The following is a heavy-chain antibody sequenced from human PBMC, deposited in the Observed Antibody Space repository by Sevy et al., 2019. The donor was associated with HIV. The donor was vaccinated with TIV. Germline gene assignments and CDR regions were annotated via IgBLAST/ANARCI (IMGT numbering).Heavy chain of an antibody. CDR2: ISSSSGTI. CDR3: ARVPSTGRYGMDV. CDR1: EFTFSSYS. V-gene: IGHV3-48*01. D-gene: IGHD3-10*01. Sequence: GGSLRLSCAASEFTFSSYSMNWVRQAPGKGLEWVSYISSSSGTIYYADSVKGRFTISRDNAKNSLYLQMSSLRADDTALYYCARVPSTGRYGMDVWGQGTTVTVSS. J-gene: IGHJ6*02.